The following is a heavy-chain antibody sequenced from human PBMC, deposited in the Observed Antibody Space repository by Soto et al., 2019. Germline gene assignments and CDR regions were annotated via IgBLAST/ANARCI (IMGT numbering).Heavy chain of an antibody. V-gene: IGHV3-30-3*01. D-gene: IGHD3-9*01. J-gene: IGHJ6*02. Sequence: GGSLRLSCAASGFTFSSYAMHWVRQAPGKGLEWVAVISYDGSNKYYADSVKGRFTISRDNSKNTLYLQMNSLRAEDTAVYYCAREGRYYDILTGYYYGMDVWGQGTTVTVSS. CDR2: ISYDGSNK. CDR1: GFTFSSYA. CDR3: AREGRYYDILTGYYYGMDV.